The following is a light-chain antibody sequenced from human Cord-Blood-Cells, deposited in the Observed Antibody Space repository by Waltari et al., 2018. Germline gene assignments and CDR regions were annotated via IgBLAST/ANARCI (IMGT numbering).Light chain of an antibody. CDR3: QSYDSSNVV. CDR2: EDH. V-gene: IGLV6-57*01. J-gene: IGLJ2*01. Sequence: NFMLTQPHSVSESPVKTVTISCTRSSGSIASNYVQWYQQRPGSSPTTVIYEDHQKPSAVPDRFSGSIDSSSNSAALTISGLKTEDEADYYCQSYDSSNVVFGGGTKLTVL. CDR1: SGSIASNY.